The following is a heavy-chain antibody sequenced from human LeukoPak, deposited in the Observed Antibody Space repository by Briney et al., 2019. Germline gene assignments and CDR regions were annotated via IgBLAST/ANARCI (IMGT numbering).Heavy chain of an antibody. V-gene: IGHV4-34*01. J-gene: IGHJ4*02. CDR1: GGSFSGYY. D-gene: IGHD6-6*01. CDR3: AREGTSASSSGYFDY. CDR2: INHSGST. Sequence: SETLSLTCAVYGGSFSGYYWSWIRQPPGKGLEWIGEINHSGSTNYNPSLKSRVTISVDTSKDQFSLKLSSVTAADTAVYYCAREGTSASSSGYFDYWGQGTLVTVSS.